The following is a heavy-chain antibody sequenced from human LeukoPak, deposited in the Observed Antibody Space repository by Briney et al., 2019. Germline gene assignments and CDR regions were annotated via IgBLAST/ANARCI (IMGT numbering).Heavy chain of an antibody. CDR1: GFTFSSFA. CDR3: ARPTRVSGNSFLIDS. V-gene: IGHV3-30*03. J-gene: IGHJ4*02. Sequence: GGSLRLSCAASGFTFSSFAMHWARQAPGKGLEWVADKSYDGSYKHYADSVKGRFTLSRDNPKNTLHLQMDSLRPEDTAVYYCARPTRVSGNSFLIDSWGQGTLVTVSS. D-gene: IGHD4-23*01. CDR2: KSYDGSYK.